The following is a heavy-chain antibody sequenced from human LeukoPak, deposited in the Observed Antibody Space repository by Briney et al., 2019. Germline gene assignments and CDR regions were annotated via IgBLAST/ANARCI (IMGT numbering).Heavy chain of an antibody. J-gene: IGHJ4*02. CDR1: GGSISSGGYY. CDR3: ARTGAQRITMTTADY. D-gene: IGHD3-3*01. CDR2: IYYSGTT. Sequence: SQTLSLTCTVSGGSISSGGYYWSWIRQHPGKGLEWIGYIYYSGTTYYNPSLKSRVTISVDTSKNQVSLKVNSVTAADTAVYYCARTGAQRITMTTADYWGQGTLVTVSS. V-gene: IGHV4-31*03.